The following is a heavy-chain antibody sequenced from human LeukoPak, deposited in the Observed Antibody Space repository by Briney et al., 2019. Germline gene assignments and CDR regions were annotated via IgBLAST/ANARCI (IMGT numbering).Heavy chain of an antibody. Sequence: PSETLSLTCTVSGGSISPYFWSWIRQPPGKGLEWIGYIYYRGSTNYNPSLKSRVTISLDTSKDQSSLKLSSVTAADTAVYYCAREGVVKGYFDYWGQGTLVTVSS. V-gene: IGHV4-59*01. CDR3: AREGVVKGYFDY. J-gene: IGHJ4*02. D-gene: IGHD3-3*01. CDR1: GGSISPYF. CDR2: IYYRGST.